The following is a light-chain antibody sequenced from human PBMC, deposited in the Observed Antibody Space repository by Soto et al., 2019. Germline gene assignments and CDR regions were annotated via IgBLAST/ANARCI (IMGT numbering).Light chain of an antibody. CDR2: DVS. CDR3: CSYAGDSYV. Sequence: QSVLTQPASVSGSPGQSITISCTGTSSDVGNYNLVSWYQQHPGRAPKLMIYDVSKRPSGVSNRFSGSKSGNTASLTISGLLAGDEADYYCCSYAGDSYVFGTGTKVTVL. J-gene: IGLJ1*01. CDR1: SSDVGNYNL. V-gene: IGLV2-23*02.